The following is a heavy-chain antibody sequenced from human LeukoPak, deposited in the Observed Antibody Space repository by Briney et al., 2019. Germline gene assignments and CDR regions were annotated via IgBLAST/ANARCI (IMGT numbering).Heavy chain of an antibody. CDR3: ARDREYSYYDY. D-gene: IGHD5-18*01. V-gene: IGHV3-33*01. CDR2: IWYDGSNK. J-gene: IGHJ4*02. Sequence: GGSLRLSCAASGFTFSICGMHWVRQAPGKGLEWVAIIWYDGSNKYYADSVKGRFTISRDNSENTLYLQMNSLTAEDTAVYYCARDREYSYYDYWGQGTLVTVSS. CDR1: GFTFSICG.